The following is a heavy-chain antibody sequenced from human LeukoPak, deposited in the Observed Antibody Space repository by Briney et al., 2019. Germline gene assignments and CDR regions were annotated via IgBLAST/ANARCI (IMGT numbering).Heavy chain of an antibody. D-gene: IGHD5-18*01. Sequence: GGSLRLSCAASGFTFSSYAMSWVRQAPGKGLEWVSAISGSGGSTYYADSVKGRFTISRDSSKNTLYLQMNSLRAEDTAVYYCAKNKGYSYGFELDYWGQGTLVTVSS. CDR2: ISGSGGST. CDR3: AKNKGYSYGFELDY. CDR1: GFTFSSYA. J-gene: IGHJ4*02. V-gene: IGHV3-23*01.